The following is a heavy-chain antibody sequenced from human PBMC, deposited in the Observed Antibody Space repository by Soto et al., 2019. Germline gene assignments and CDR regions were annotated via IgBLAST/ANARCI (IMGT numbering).Heavy chain of an antibody. CDR2: LNSDGSNI. CDR3: VRGLYGDPVGFDS. V-gene: IGHV3-74*01. CDR1: GFTFSSYW. Sequence: EVHLVESGGGLVQPGGSLTLSCEASGFTFSSYWMHWVRQVPGKGLVWVSRLNSDGSNIDYADSVKGRFTISRDNAKKTLYLQITSLTAEDTALYYCVRGLYGDPVGFDSWGQGTLLTVSS. J-gene: IGHJ4*02. D-gene: IGHD4-17*01.